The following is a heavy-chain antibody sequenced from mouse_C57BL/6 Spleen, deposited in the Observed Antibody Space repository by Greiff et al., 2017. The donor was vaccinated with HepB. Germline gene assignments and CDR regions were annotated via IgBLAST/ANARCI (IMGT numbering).Heavy chain of an antibody. CDR1: GFTFTDYY. D-gene: IGHD2-4*01. CDR3: ARYDDYDPYYFDY. V-gene: IGHV7-3*01. J-gene: IGHJ2*01. Sequence: EVQVVESGGGLVQPGGSLSLSCAASGFTFTDYYMSWVRQPPGKALEWLGFIRNKANGYTTEYSASVKGRFTISRDNSQSILYLQMNALRAEDSATYYCARYDDYDPYYFDYWGQGTTLTVSS. CDR2: IRNKANGYTT.